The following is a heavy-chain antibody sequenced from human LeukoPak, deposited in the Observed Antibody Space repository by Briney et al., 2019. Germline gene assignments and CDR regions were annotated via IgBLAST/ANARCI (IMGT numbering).Heavy chain of an antibody. CDR1: GGSISSSSYY. CDR3: AGYGDYFEGLWRYYFDY. CDR2: IYYSGST. D-gene: IGHD4-17*01. V-gene: IGHV4-39*01. J-gene: IGHJ4*02. Sequence: SETLSLTCTVSGGSISSSSYYWGWIRQPPGKGLEWIGSIYYSGSTYYNPALKSRVTISVDTSKNQFSLKLSSVTAADTAVYYCAGYGDYFEGLWRYYFDYWGQGTLVTVSS.